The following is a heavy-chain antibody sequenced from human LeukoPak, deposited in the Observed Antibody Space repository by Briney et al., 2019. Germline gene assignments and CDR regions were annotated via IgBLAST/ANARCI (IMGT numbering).Heavy chain of an antibody. J-gene: IGHJ3*02. V-gene: IGHV3-23*01. Sequence: GGSLRLSCAVSGFTFSRFAMNWDRQAPGKGLEWISIISGSASSAYYADSVKGRFIISRDNFKNIVNLEMSSLRAEDTAVYYCVPEGFDIWGQGTMVTVSS. CDR3: VPEGFDI. CDR2: ISGSASSA. CDR1: GFTFSRFA.